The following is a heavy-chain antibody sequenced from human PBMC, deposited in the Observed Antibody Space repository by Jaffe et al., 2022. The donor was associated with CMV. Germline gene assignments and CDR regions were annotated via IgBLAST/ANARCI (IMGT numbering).Heavy chain of an antibody. CDR3: ARWDPYSSSSGFDS. CDR1: GGSISSYF. Sequence: QVQLQESGPGLVKPSETLSLTCTVSGGSISSYFWSWIRQPPGKGLEWIGYIYYSGSTNYNPSLKSRVTISVDTSKNQFSLKLSSVTAADTAVYYCARWDPYSSSSGFDSWGQGTLVTVSS. J-gene: IGHJ4*02. D-gene: IGHD6-6*01. CDR2: IYYSGST. V-gene: IGHV4-59*01.